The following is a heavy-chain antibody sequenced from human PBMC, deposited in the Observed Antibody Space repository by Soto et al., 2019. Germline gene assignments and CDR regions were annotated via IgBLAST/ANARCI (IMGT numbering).Heavy chain of an antibody. J-gene: IGHJ5*02. D-gene: IGHD3-10*01. CDR1: GVTFTSYT. V-gene: IGHV1-69*06. CDR3: ARVEVSGGPFDP. Sequence: SVKVSCKASGVTFTSYTITWVRQAPGQGLEWMGGIIPMFGTTNYAQKFQGRVTITADKSTNTDYMELSSLRSDDTAVYYCARVEVSGGPFDPSGQGTLVTVSS. CDR2: IIPMFGTT.